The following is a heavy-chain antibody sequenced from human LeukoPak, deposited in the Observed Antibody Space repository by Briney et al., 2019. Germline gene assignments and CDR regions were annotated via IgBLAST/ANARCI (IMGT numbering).Heavy chain of an antibody. D-gene: IGHD2-15*01. CDR2: ISTGSSTA. CDR1: GFTFSSYT. CDR3: ARDSSLCTGGSCHTGHYFDY. J-gene: IGHJ4*02. V-gene: IGHV3-48*01. Sequence: GGSLRLSCAASGFTFSSYTMNWVRQAPGKGLEWVSYISTGSSTAYYADSVKGRFTISRDNAKNSLYLQMNSLRAEDTAVYYCARDSSLCTGGSCHTGHYFDYWGQGTLVTVSS.